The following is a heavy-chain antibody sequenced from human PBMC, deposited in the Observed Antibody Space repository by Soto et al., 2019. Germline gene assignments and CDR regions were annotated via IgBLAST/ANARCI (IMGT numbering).Heavy chain of an antibody. CDR3: ARALVVQAAMAYYSYCYMDA. D-gene: IGHD2-2*01. Sequence: PGESLKITCSGLGYNFASTWIGWVRQMPGKGLEWMAIINPADSDTRYSPTLQGQITISVDKSTSSAYLQWNSLKASDTGMYYCARALVVQAAMAYYSYCYMDAWGKVNTITFS. CDR2: INPADSDT. V-gene: IGHV5-51*01. J-gene: IGHJ6*03. CDR1: GYNFASTW.